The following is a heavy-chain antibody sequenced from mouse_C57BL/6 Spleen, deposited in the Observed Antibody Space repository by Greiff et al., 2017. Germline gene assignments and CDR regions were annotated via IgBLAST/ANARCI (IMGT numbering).Heavy chain of an antibody. CDR1: GFTFSNYW. D-gene: IGHD2-4*01. CDR2: IRLKSDNYAT. J-gene: IGHJ1*03. CDR3: TGVIYYDYDEDFDV. V-gene: IGHV6-3*01. Sequence: EVKLMESGGGLVQPGGSMKLSCVASGFTFSNYWMNWVRQSPEKGLEWVAQIRLKSDNYATHYAESVKGRFTISRDDSKSSVYLQMNNLRAEDTGIYYCTGVIYYDYDEDFDVWGTGTTVTVSS.